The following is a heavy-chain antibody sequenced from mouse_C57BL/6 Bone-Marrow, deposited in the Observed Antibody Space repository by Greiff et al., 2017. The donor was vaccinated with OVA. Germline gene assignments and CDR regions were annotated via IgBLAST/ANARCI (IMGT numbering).Heavy chain of an antibody. CDR2: IYPGSGST. D-gene: IGHD2-2*01. CDR1: GYTFTSYW. J-gene: IGHJ1*03. Sequence: VQLQQPGAELVKPGASVKMSCKASGYTFTSYWITWVKQRPGQGLEWIGDIYPGSGSTNYNEKFKSKATLTVDTSSSAAYMQLSSLTSEDSAVYCCARRRLRPYWYLDVWGKGTTVTVSS. CDR3: ARRRLRPYWYLDV. V-gene: IGHV1-55*01.